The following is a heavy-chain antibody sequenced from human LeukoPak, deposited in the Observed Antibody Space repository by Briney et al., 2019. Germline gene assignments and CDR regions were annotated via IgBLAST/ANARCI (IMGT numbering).Heavy chain of an antibody. CDR1: GGTFSSYA. D-gene: IGHD6-6*01. J-gene: IGHJ5*02. CDR2: IIPIFGTA. V-gene: IGHV1-69*13. Sequence: ASVKVSCKASGGTFSSYAISWVRQAPGQGLEWMGGIIPIFGTANYAQKFQGRVTIAADESTSTAYMELSSLRSEDTAVYYCARGRSSSGFDWFDPWGQGTLVTVSS. CDR3: ARGRSSSGFDWFDP.